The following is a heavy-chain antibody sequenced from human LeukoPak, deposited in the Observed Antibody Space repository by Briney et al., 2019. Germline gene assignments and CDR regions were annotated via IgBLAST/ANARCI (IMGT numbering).Heavy chain of an antibody. CDR1: RLSFSSYW. Sequence: PGGSLRLSCEASRLSFSSYWMHWVRQAPGKGLVWVSRINTDGSSTSYAESVKGRFTISRDNAKNTLYLQMNSLRAEDTAVYYCARATWNYVSDYYYYMDVWGKGTTVTVSS. CDR3: ARATWNYVSDYYYYMDV. D-gene: IGHD1-7*01. CDR2: INTDGSST. J-gene: IGHJ6*03. V-gene: IGHV3-74*01.